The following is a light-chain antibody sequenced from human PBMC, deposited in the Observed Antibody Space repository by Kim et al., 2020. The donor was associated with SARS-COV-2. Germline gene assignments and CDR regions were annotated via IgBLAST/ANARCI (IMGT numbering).Light chain of an antibody. CDR2: RNN. CDR3: SAWDDSLGAWV. V-gene: IGLV10-54*01. CDR1: SNNIGNQG. J-gene: IGLJ3*02. Sequence: QAGLTQPPSVSKGLRQTATLTCTGNSNNIGNQGAVWLQHHQGHPPKLLSYRNNNRPSGISERLSASRSGNTASLTITGLQPEDEADYYCSAWDDSLGAWVFGGGTQLTVL.